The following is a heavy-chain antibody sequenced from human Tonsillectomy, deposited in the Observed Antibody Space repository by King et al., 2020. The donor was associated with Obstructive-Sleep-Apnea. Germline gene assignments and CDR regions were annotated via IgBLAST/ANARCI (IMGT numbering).Heavy chain of an antibody. J-gene: IGHJ4*02. D-gene: IGHD2-2*01. CDR2: ISGSGAGT. Sequence: VQLVESGGGLVQPGGSLRLSCAASGFTFSTYAVSWVRQAPGTGLEWVSAISGSGAGTYYADSVKGRFTISRDNSKNTLYLQMNSLRAEDTAVYYCAKGGVGFCSSTSCYYPRYKTNLGLDYFDYWGQGTLVTVSS. V-gene: IGHV3-23*04. CDR3: AKGGVGFCSSTSCYYPRYKTNLGLDYFDY. CDR1: GFTFSTYA.